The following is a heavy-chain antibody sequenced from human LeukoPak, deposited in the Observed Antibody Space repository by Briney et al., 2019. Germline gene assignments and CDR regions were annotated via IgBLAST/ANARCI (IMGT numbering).Heavy chain of an antibody. D-gene: IGHD5-24*01. V-gene: IGHV4-39*01. CDR3: ARHEEEDGYNAKTIDS. Sequence: SETLSLTCTVSGGSLSSSNNYWGWVRQPPGKGLEWVGTIHSSGSTTYYNPSLKSRLTISVDTSKNQFSLKPSSVTAADTAVYYCARHEEEDGYNAKTIDSWGQGTLVTVSS. J-gene: IGHJ4*02. CDR2: IHSSGSTT. CDR1: GGSLSSSNNY.